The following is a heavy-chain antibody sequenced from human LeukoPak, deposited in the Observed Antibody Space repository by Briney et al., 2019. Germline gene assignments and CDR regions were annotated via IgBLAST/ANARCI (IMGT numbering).Heavy chain of an antibody. CDR3: ASTSLKRQKVPAARHWFDP. V-gene: IGHV4-34*01. Sequence: PSETLSLTCAVYGGSFSGYYWSWIRQPPGKGLEWIGEINHSGSTNYNPSLKSRVTISVDTSKNQFSLKLSSVTAADTAVYYCASTSLKRQKVPAARHWFDPWGQGTLVTVSS. CDR2: INHSGST. J-gene: IGHJ5*02. D-gene: IGHD2-2*01. CDR1: GGSFSGYY.